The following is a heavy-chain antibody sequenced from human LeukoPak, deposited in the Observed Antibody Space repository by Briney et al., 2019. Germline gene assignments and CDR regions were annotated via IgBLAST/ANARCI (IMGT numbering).Heavy chain of an antibody. CDR1: GFMLSVYY. D-gene: IGHD2-21*02. CDR2: ISPTGSYT. V-gene: IGHV3-11*03. CDR3: ARKLGGAQCGGDCFFDY. Sequence: PGGSLRLSCEASGFMLSVYYMSWFRLAPGKGLEWIGYISPTGSYTTYADSVRGRFTISRDNAKNLLFLQMNDLTTDDTAVYYCARKLGGAQCGGDCFFDYWGQGTLVTVSS. J-gene: IGHJ4*02.